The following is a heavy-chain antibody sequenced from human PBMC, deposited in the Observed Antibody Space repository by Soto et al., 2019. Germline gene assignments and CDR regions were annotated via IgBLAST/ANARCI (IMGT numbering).Heavy chain of an antibody. V-gene: IGHV3-23*01. CDR3: AKSLRPYYYAAGTYYSPHYGMDV. CDR1: GFTFSSYA. Sequence: PVGSLRLSCAASGFTFSSYAMSWVRQAPGKGLEWISRISGNGDRTYYADSVKGRFTISRDNSKNTLYLQVNTLRAEDTAVYHCAKSLRPYYYAAGTYYSPHYGMDVWGQGTTVTVSS. J-gene: IGHJ6*02. CDR2: ISGNGDRT. D-gene: IGHD3-10*01.